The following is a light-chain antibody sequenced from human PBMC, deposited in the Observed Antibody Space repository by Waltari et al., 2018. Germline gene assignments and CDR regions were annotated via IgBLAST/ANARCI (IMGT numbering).Light chain of an antibody. CDR3: QQYDGIVVI. CDR2: STY. Sequence: CRASKTVSTIALSWDQQKPGQAPRVLIYSTYNRATGSPDRFSGSGSGTDFTLTINRLAPEDFAMYYCQQYDGIVVIFGGGTKVEI. CDR1: KTVSTIA. V-gene: IGKV3-20*01. J-gene: IGKJ4*01.